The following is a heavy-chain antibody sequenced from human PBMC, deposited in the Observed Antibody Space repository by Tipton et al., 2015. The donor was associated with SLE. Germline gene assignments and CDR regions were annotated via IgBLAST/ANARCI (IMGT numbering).Heavy chain of an antibody. CDR1: GFTFSSYS. V-gene: IGHV3-21*03. J-gene: IGHJ3*02. CDR3: ARDQEELAFDI. CDR2: ISSSSSYI. Sequence: SLRLSCAASGFTFSSYSMNWVRQAPGKGLEWVSSISSSSSYIYYADSVKGRFTISRDNAKNSLYLQMNSLRAEDTAVYYCARDQEELAFDICGQGTMVTVSS. D-gene: IGHD1-26*01.